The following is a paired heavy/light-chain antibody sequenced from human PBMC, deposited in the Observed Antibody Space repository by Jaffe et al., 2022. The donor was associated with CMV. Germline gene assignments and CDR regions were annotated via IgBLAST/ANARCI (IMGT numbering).Heavy chain of an antibody. CDR1: GFTFSSYS. V-gene: IGHV3-21*01. CDR2: ISSSSSYI. CDR3: ARDQPWKGAVAADSEAFDI. J-gene: IGHJ3*02. Sequence: EVQLVESGGGLVKPGGSLRLSCAASGFTFSSYSMNWVRQAPGKGLEWVSSISSSSSYIYYADSVKGRFTISRDNAKNSLYLQMNSLRAEDTAVYYCARDQPWKGAVAADSEAFDIWGQGTMVTVSS. D-gene: IGHD6-19*01.
Light chain of an antibody. J-gene: IGLJ3*02. CDR2: YDS. CDR3: QVWDSSSDWV. CDR1: NIGSKS. V-gene: IGLV3-21*04. Sequence: SYVLTQPPSVSVAPGKTARITCGGNNIGSKSVHWYQQKPGQAPVLVIYYDSDRPSGIPERFSGSNSGNTATLTISRVEAGDEADYYCQVWDSSSDWVFGGGTKLTVL.